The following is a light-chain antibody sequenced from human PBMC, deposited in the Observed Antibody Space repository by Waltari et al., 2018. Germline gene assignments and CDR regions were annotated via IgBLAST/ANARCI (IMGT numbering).Light chain of an antibody. Sequence: RISCGGDDIGSDSVHWYQQKPGQAPVLVVYDDSDRPSGIPDRFSGSKSGITATLTISRVEAGDEADYYCQVWDGRGDVEFGGGTKLTVL. J-gene: IGLJ2*01. V-gene: IGLV3-21*02. CDR3: QVWDGRGDVE. CDR2: DDS. CDR1: DIGSDS.